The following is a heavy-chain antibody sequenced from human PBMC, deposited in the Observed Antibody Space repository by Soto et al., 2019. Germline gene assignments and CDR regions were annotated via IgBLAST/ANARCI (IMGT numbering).Heavy chain of an antibody. CDR1: GGSISSGGYS. CDR3: ARTESGTFDP. CDR2: IYHSGST. D-gene: IGHD1-7*01. Sequence: PSETLSLTCAVSGGSISSGGYSWSWIRQPPGKGLEWIGYIYHSGSTYYNPSLKSRVTISVDRSKNQFSLKLSSVTAADTAVYYCARTESGTFDPWGQGTLGTVSS. V-gene: IGHV4-30-2*01. J-gene: IGHJ5*02.